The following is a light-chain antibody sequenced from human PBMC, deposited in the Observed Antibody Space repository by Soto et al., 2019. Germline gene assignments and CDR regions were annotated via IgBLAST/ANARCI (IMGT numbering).Light chain of an antibody. CDR1: SSNIGAGYD. V-gene: IGLV1-40*01. CDR2: GNS. CDR3: QSYDSSLEGV. Sequence: QSVLTQPPSVSGAPGQRVTISCTGSSSNIGAGYDVHWYQQLPGTAPKLLIYGNSNRPSGVPDRFSGSKSGTSASLAITGLQAEDEADYYCQSYDSSLEGVIGTGTKLTVL. J-gene: IGLJ1*01.